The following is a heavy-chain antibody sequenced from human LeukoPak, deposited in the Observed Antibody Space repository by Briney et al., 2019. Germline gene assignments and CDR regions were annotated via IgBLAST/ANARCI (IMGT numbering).Heavy chain of an antibody. J-gene: IGHJ4*02. CDR2: ISSSGQST. D-gene: IGHD2-15*01. V-gene: IGHV3-23*01. Sequence: PGRSLRLSCAASGFTFSSYTMAWVRQAPGKGLEWVSGISSSGQSTYHADSVKGRFTISRDNSKNTLYLQMNSLRAEDTAVYYCANTPTAWGQGTLVTVSS. CDR1: GFTFSSYT. CDR3: ANTPTA.